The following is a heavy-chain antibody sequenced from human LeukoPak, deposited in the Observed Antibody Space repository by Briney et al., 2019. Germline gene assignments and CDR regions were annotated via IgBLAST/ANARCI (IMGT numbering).Heavy chain of an antibody. CDR1: GFTFNAFG. D-gene: IGHD2-21*02. V-gene: IGHV3-48*01. CDR2: ICTTSGAI. Sequence: GGSLRLFCAASGFTFNAFGMNWVRQAPGKGLEWVSYICTTSGAIYYADSVKGRFTISRDSAKNSLYLQMNSLRAEDTAVYYCARFRTWGDKAFDYWGQGTLVTVSS. J-gene: IGHJ4*02. CDR3: ARFRTWGDKAFDY.